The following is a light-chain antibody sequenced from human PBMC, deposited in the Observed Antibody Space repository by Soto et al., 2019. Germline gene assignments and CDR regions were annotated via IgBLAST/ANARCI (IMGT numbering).Light chain of an antibody. J-gene: IGKJ5*01. Sequence: GTLSFSPGERATLSCRASQSVSSSYLAWYQQKPGQAPRLLIFAASSRASGIPDRFSGSGSGTDFTLTISRLEPEDFALFYCQYHGSSPITFGQGTRLEI. CDR3: QYHGSSPIT. CDR1: QSVSSSY. V-gene: IGKV3-20*01. CDR2: AAS.